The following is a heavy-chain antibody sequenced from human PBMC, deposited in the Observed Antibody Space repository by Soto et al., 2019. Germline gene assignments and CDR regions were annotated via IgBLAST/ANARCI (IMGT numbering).Heavy chain of an antibody. CDR2: INPNSGGT. D-gene: IGHD6-6*01. CDR3: ASGVYSSSPYYYGMDV. CDR1: GYTFTGYY. J-gene: IGHJ6*02. V-gene: IGHV1-2*02. Sequence: QVQLVQSGAEMKKPGASVKVSCKASGYTFTGYYMDWVRQAPGQGLEWMGWINPNSGGTNYAQKFQGRVTMTRDTSISTAYMELSRLRSDDTAVYYCASGVYSSSPYYYGMDVWGQGTTVPVSS.